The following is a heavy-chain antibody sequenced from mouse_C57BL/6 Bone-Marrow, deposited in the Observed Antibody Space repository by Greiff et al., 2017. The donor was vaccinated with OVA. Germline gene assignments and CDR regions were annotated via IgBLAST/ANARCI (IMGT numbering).Heavy chain of an antibody. D-gene: IGHD1-1*01. CDR3: ARDSTTVVAPGYWYFDV. V-gene: IGHV1-82*01. CDR1: GYAFSSSW. J-gene: IGHJ1*03. Sequence: VQLQQSGPELVKPGASVKISCKASGYAFSSSWMNWVKQRPGKGLEWIGRIYPGDGDTNYNGKFKGKATLTADKSSSTAYMQLSSLTSEDSAVYFCARDSTTVVAPGYWYFDVWGTGTTVTVSS. CDR2: IYPGDGDT.